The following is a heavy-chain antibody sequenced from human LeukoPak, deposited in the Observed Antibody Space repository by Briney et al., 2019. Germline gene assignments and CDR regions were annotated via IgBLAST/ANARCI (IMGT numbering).Heavy chain of an antibody. CDR2: INPSGGST. CDR3: ARGPSITMVRGGQWYYYMDV. CDR1: GYTFTSYY. J-gene: IGHJ6*03. V-gene: IGHV1-46*01. Sequence: ASVKVSCEASGYTFTSYYIHWVRQAPGQGLEWMGLINPSGGSTNYAQKFQGRVTMTRDTSTSTVYMELSSLRSEDTAVYYCARGPSITMVRGGQWYYYMDVWGKGTMVTISS. D-gene: IGHD3-10*01.